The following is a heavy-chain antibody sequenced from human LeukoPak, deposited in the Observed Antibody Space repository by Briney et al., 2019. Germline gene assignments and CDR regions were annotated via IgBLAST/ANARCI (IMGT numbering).Heavy chain of an antibody. CDR1: GFNFWNTG. J-gene: IGHJ4*02. D-gene: IGHD3-3*01. Sequence: GGSLRLSCAVAGFNFWNTGMSWVRQAPGKGLECVSAISGSGGSTYYADSVKGRFTISRDNSKNTLYLQMNSLRAEDTAVYYCAKDRGFWRDIPDYWGQGTLVTVSS. CDR3: AKDRGFWRDIPDY. V-gene: IGHV3-23*01. CDR2: ISGSGGST.